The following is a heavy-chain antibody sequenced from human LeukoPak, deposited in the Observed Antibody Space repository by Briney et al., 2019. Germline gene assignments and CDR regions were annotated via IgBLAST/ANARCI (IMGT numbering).Heavy chain of an antibody. CDR1: GFTFSSYA. CDR3: AKVRRDIVVVVAATLDY. D-gene: IGHD2-15*01. CDR2: ISGSGGST. J-gene: IGHJ4*02. V-gene: IGHV3-23*01. Sequence: GGSLRLSCAASGFTFSSYAMSWVRQAPGKGLEWVSAISGSGGSTYYADSVKGRFTISRDNSKNTLYLQMNSLRAEDTAVYYCAKVRRDIVVVVAATLDYWGQGTLVTVSS.